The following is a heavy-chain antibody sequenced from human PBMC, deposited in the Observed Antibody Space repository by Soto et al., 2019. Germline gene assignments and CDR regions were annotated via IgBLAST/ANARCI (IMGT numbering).Heavy chain of an antibody. CDR3: ARAGSGGSSAYYYYGMGL. V-gene: IGHV3-13*01. CDR2: IGTAGDT. CDR1: GFTFSSYD. Sequence: GGSLRLSCAASGFTFSSYDMHWVRQATGKGLEWVSAIGTAGDTYYPGSVKGRFTISRENAKNSLYLQMNSLRAGDTAVYYCARAGSGGSSAYYYYGMGLWGQGTTVTVSS. D-gene: IGHD2-15*01. J-gene: IGHJ6*02.